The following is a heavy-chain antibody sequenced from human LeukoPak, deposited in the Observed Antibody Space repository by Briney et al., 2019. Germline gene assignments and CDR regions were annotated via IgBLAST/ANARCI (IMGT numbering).Heavy chain of an antibody. CDR1: GFTFGSYA. Sequence: GGSLRLSCAASGFTFGSYAMHWVRQAPGKGLEWVAVISYDGSNKYYADSMKGRFTISRDNSKNTLYLQMNSLRAEDTAVYYCARGGSGWYRDYYFDYWGQGTLVTVSS. CDR3: ARGGSGWYRDYYFDY. CDR2: ISYDGSNK. V-gene: IGHV3-30-3*01. J-gene: IGHJ4*02. D-gene: IGHD6-19*01.